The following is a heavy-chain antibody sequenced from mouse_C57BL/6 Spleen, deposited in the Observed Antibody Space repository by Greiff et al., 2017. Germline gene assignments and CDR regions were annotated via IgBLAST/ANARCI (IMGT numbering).Heavy chain of an antibody. D-gene: IGHD4-1*01. J-gene: IGHJ2*01. CDR2: IYPGSGST. CDR1: GYTFTSYW. V-gene: IGHV1-55*01. Sequence: QVQLKQPGAELVKPGASVKMSCKASGYTFTSYWITWVKQRPGQGLEWIGDIYPGSGSTNYNEKFKSKATLTVDTSSSTAYMQLSSLTSEDSAVYYCARSENWEEGELYFDYWGQGTTLTVSS. CDR3: ARSENWEEGELYFDY.